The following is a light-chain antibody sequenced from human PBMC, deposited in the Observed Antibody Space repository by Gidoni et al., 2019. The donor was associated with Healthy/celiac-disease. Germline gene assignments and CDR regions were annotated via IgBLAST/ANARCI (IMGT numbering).Light chain of an antibody. Sequence: EIVLTQSPGTLSLSPGERATLSCRASQSVSSSYLAWYQQKPGQAPRLLIYGASSRATGIPDRFSGSGSGTDFTLTISRLEPEEFAVYYCQQYGSSPGTFXQXTKVXIK. V-gene: IGKV3-20*01. CDR1: QSVSSSY. CDR2: GAS. CDR3: QQYGSSPGT. J-gene: IGKJ1*01.